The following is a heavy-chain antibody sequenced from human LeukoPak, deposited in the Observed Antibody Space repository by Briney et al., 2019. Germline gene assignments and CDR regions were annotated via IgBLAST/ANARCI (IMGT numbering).Heavy chain of an antibody. CDR3: ARDSEAQVVGYYYYYMDV. CDR1: GGSISSGSYY. V-gene: IGHV4-61*02. D-gene: IGHD3-10*01. J-gene: IGHJ6*03. CDR2: IYTSGST. Sequence: SETLSLTCTVSGGSISSGSYYWSWIRQPAGKGLEWIGRIYTSGSTNYNPSLKSRVTISVDTSKNQFSLKLSSVTAADTAVYYCARDSEAQVVGYYYYYMDVWGKGTTVTVSS.